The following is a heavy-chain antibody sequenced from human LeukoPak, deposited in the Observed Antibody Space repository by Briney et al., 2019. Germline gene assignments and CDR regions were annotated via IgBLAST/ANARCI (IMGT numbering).Heavy chain of an antibody. CDR3: AKDPRGDGYNLDYFDY. D-gene: IGHD5-24*01. V-gene: IGHV3-23*01. J-gene: IGHJ4*02. Sequence: TGGSLRLSCAASGFTFSSYAMSWVRQAPGKGLEWVAAISGSGGSTYYADSVKGRFTISRDNSKNTLYLQMNSLRAEDPAVYYCAKDPRGDGYNLDYFDYWGQGTLVTVSS. CDR2: ISGSGGST. CDR1: GFTFSSYA.